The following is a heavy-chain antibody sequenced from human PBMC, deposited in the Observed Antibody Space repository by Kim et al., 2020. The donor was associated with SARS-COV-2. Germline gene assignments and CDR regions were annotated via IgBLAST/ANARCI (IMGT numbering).Heavy chain of an antibody. CDR3: AREQRVEVINAFDI. J-gene: IGHJ3*02. D-gene: IGHD2-15*01. Sequence: ADSVKGRFTISGDNAKNSLYLQMNSLRAEDTAVYYCAREQRVEVINAFDIWGQGTMVTVSS. V-gene: IGHV3-11*01.